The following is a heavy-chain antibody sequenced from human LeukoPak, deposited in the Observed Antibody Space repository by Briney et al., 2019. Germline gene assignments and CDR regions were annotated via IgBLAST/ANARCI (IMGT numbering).Heavy chain of an antibody. Sequence: ASVKVSCKASGYTFTGYYMHWVRQAPGQGLEWMGWINPNSGGTNYAQKFQGRVTMTRDTSISTAYMELSRLRSDDTAVYYCARDDKLRAAAGHYWGQGTLVTVSS. D-gene: IGHD6-13*01. CDR1: GYTFTGYY. V-gene: IGHV1-2*02. CDR2: INPNSGGT. CDR3: ARDDKLRAAAGHY. J-gene: IGHJ4*02.